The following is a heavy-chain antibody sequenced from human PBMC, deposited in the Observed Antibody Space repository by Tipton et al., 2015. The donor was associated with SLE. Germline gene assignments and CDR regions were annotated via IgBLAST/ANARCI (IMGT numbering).Heavy chain of an antibody. Sequence: TLSLTCTVSGGSISSGSYYWSWIRQPPGKGLEWIGYIYTSGSTNYNPSLKSRVTISVDTSKNQFSLKLSSVTAADTAVYYCARHSVGGWGATGNWFDPWGQGTLVTVSS. V-gene: IGHV4-61*09. J-gene: IGHJ5*02. D-gene: IGHD2-21*01. CDR3: ARHSVGGWGATGNWFDP. CDR2: IYTSGST. CDR1: GGSISSGSYY.